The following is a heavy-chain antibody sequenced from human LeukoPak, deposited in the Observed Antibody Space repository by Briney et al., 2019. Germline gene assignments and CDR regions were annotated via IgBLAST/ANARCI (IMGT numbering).Heavy chain of an antibody. J-gene: IGHJ3*02. CDR1: GGSISNYY. D-gene: IGHD5-12*01. V-gene: IGHV4-59*08. CDR3: ARQESGYDYAFDI. Sequence: SETLSLTCTVSGGSISNYYCSWIRQPPGKGLEWIGYIYYSGSTNYNPSLKSRVTISVDTSKNQFSLKLTSETAADTAVYYCARQESGYDYAFDIWGQGTMVTVSS. CDR2: IYYSGST.